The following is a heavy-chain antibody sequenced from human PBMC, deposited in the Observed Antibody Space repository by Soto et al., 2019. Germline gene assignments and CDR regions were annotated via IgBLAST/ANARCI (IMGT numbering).Heavy chain of an antibody. CDR1: GYTFSNFW. CDR3: ARSPRSSPYFDY. Sequence: GESLKISCQCSGYTFSNFWIGWVRQLPGKGLEWMGIIYPGDHETRYSPSFHGKVTISADKSINTAYLQWNSLEASDTAFYFCARSPRSSPYFDYWGPGALVTVSS. D-gene: IGHD6-13*01. CDR2: IYPGDHET. V-gene: IGHV5-51*01. J-gene: IGHJ4*02.